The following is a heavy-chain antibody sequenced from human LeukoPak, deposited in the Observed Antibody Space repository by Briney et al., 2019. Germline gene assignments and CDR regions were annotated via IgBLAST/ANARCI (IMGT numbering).Heavy chain of an antibody. Sequence: PSETLSLTCTVSGGSISSYYWSWIRQPAGKGLEWIGRIYTSGSTNYNPSLKSRLTMSADTSKKQFSLKLTSVTVADTAVYYCAREEAVAPDYYYYVDVWGKGTTVTVSS. CDR1: GGSISSYY. V-gene: IGHV4-4*07. CDR2: IYTSGST. CDR3: AREEAVAPDYYYYVDV. D-gene: IGHD2-15*01. J-gene: IGHJ6*03.